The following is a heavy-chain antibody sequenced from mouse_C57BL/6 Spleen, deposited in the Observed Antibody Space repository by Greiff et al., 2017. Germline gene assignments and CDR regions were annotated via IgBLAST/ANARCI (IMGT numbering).Heavy chain of an antibody. V-gene: IGHV1-66*01. CDR3: ARTSTAYYFDY. D-gene: IGHD4-1*02. Sequence: VKLMESGPELVKPGASVKISCKASGYSFTSYYIHWVKQRPGQGLEWIGWIYPGSGNTKYNEKFKGKATLTADTSSSTAYMQLSSLTSEDSAVYYCARTSTAYYFDYWGQGTTLTVSS. J-gene: IGHJ2*01. CDR2: IYPGSGNT. CDR1: GYSFTSYY.